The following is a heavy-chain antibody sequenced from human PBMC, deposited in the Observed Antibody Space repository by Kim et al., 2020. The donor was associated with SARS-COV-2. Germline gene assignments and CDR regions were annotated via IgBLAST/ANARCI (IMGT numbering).Heavy chain of an antibody. V-gene: IGHV4-31*02. CDR3: AVDRYDILTAFYGMDV. Sequence: PSLKGGVTISVDTSKNQFSLRLSSVTAADTAVYYCAVDRYDILTAFYGMDVWGQGTTVTVSS. D-gene: IGHD3-9*01. J-gene: IGHJ6*02.